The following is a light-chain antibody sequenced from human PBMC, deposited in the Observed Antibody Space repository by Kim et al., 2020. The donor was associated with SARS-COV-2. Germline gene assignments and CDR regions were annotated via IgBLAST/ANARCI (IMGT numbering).Light chain of an antibody. V-gene: IGLV2-11*01. CDR3: CSYGGSYTWL. CDR2: DVN. Sequence: QSALTQPRSVSGSPGQSVTISCTGTSSDVGGYGLVSWYQQLPGKAPTLIIFDVNGRPSGVPDRFSASKSGNTASLTISGLQTEDEADYYCCSYGGSYTWLFGGGTQLTVL. CDR1: SSDVGGYGL. J-gene: IGLJ2*01.